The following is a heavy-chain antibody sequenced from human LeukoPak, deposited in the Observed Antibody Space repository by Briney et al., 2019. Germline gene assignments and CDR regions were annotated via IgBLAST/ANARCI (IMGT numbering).Heavy chain of an antibody. V-gene: IGHV4-34*01. CDR3: ARLSLTPHCSGGSCYSARYYYYMDV. Sequence: NPSETLSLTCAVYGGSFSGYYWSWIRQPPGKGLEWIGEINHSGSTNYNPSLKSRVTISVDTSKNQFSLKLSSVTAAVTAVYYCARLSLTPHCSGGSCYSARYYYYMDVWGKGTTVTISS. J-gene: IGHJ6*03. D-gene: IGHD2-15*01. CDR1: GGSFSGYY. CDR2: INHSGST.